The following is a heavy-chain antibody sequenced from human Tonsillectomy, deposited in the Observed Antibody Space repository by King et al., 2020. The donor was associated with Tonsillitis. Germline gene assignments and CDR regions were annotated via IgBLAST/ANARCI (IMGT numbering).Heavy chain of an antibody. CDR2: INTGGSCT. Sequence: VQLVESGGGLVQPGGSLRLSCAASGFTFSSYWMHWVRQSPGKGLVWVSHINTGGSCTNYADSVKGRFTISRDNAKNTLYLQMNSLRAEDTAVYYCARDFLYRGGWGPGTTVTVSS. CDR1: GFTFSSYW. V-gene: IGHV3-74*01. J-gene: IGHJ6*02. CDR3: ARDFLYRGG. D-gene: IGHD1-14*01.